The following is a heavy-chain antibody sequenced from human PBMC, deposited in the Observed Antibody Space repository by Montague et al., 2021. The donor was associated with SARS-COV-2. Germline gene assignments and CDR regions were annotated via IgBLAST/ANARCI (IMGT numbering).Heavy chain of an antibody. V-gene: IGHV2-5*02. D-gene: IGHD6-6*01. Sequence: PALVKPTQTLTLTCTFSGFSLSTSGVGVSWIRQPPGKALEWLALIYWDDDKRYTSSLKSRLIITKDTSKNQVVLTMTNMDPVDTATYYCAHKYSSCTGAYFDYWGQGTLVTVSS. CDR2: IYWDDDK. J-gene: IGHJ4*02. CDR1: GFSLSTSGVG. CDR3: AHKYSSCTGAYFDY.